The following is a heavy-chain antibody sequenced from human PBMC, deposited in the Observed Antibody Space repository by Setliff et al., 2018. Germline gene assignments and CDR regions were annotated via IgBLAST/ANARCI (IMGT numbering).Heavy chain of an antibody. CDR1: GFAFRSYA. CDR3: ARRGGTSGARAFDI. J-gene: IGHJ3*02. D-gene: IGHD1-26*01. CDR2: VTDTADRA. V-gene: IGHV3-23*01. Sequence: GGSLRLPCVASGFAFRSYAMSWVRQTPGKGLEWLATVTDTADRAYYPDSVKGRFTIYRDNSKNTLYLQMNSLRAEDTALYYCARRGGTSGARAFDIWGQGTVVTVSS.